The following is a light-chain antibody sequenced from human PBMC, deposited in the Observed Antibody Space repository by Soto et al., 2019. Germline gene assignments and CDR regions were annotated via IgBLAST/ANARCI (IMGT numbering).Light chain of an antibody. CDR1: SSDVGGYNY. CDR2: EVS. CDR3: SSYTSSSTNVV. V-gene: IGLV2-14*01. J-gene: IGLJ2*01. Sequence: QSALTQPASVSGSPGQSITISCTGTSSDVGGYNYVSWYQQHPGKAPKLMIYEVSNRPSGVSNRFSGSKSGNTASLTISGRQAEDEADYYYSSYTSSSTNVVFGGGTKVTVL.